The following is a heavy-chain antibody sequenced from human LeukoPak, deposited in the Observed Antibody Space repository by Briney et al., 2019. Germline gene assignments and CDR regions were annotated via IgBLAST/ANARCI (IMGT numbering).Heavy chain of an antibody. Sequence: GSVKVSCKASGYTFTSYGISWVRQAPGQGLEWMGWISAYNGNTNYAQKLQGRVTMTTDTSTSTAYMELRSLRSDDTAVYYCARRAMTRGAFDIWGQGTMVTVSS. D-gene: IGHD3-10*01. CDR2: ISAYNGNT. CDR1: GYTFTSYG. CDR3: ARRAMTRGAFDI. J-gene: IGHJ3*02. V-gene: IGHV1-18*04.